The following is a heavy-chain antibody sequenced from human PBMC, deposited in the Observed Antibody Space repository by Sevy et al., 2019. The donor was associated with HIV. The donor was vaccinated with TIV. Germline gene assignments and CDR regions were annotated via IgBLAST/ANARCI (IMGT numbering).Heavy chain of an antibody. CDR1: GGSISSSSYY. V-gene: IGHV4-39*01. Sequence: SETLSLTCTVSGGSISSSSYYWGWIRQPPGKGLEWIGSIYYSGSTYYNPSLKSRVTISVDTSKNRCSLKLSSVTAADTAVYYCASAGGIYSSSLLWDYYYYGMDVWGQGTTVTVSS. CDR3: ASAGGIYSSSLLWDYYYYGMDV. CDR2: IYYSGST. J-gene: IGHJ6*02. D-gene: IGHD6-6*01.